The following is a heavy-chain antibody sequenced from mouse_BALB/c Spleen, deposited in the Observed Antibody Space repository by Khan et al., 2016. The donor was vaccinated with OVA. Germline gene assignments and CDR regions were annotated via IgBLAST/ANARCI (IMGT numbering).Heavy chain of an antibody. CDR3: AKQIWSPYYGMDY. Sequence: QVQLKESGPGLVAPSQSLSITCTVSGFSLTDHGVSWIRQPPGKGLEWLGVIWGGGSTYYNSVLKSRLSISKDNSKSQVFLKMNNLQTHDTAMYYCAKQIWSPYYGMDYWGQGTSVTVSS. D-gene: IGHD1-1*02. J-gene: IGHJ4*01. CDR1: GFSLTDHG. V-gene: IGHV2-6-5*01. CDR2: IWGGGST.